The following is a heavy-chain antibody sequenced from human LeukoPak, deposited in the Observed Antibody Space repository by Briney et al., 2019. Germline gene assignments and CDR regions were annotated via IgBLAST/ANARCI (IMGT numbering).Heavy chain of an antibody. CDR3: AREYSGVLDY. Sequence: GGSLRLSCVVSGIPFSDYYMNWVRQAPGKGLEWVSYISSSGGTIYYTDSVKGRFTISRDNAKNSLYLQMNSLRAEDTAVYYCAREYSGVLDYWGQGTLVTVSS. V-gene: IGHV3-11*04. D-gene: IGHD5-12*01. CDR1: GIPFSDYY. CDR2: ISSSGGTI. J-gene: IGHJ4*02.